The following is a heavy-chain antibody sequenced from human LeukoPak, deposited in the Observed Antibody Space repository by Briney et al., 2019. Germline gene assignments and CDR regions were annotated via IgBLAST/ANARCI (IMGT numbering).Heavy chain of an antibody. V-gene: IGHV3-11*06. CDR2: ISGSGSHT. Sequence: PGGSLRLSCAASGFTFSDYYMSWIRQAPGKGLEWVSYISGSGSHTTYADSARGRFTISRDNAKNSLSLQVNSLRADDTAVYYCARVGSTVAAGTPDYWGQGTLVTVSS. J-gene: IGHJ4*02. D-gene: IGHD6-13*01. CDR3: ARVGSTVAAGTPDY. CDR1: GFTFSDYY.